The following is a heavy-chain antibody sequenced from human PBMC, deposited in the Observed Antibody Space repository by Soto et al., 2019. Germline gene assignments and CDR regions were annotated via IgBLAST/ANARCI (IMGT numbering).Heavy chain of an antibody. CDR2: IKLTGGET. CDR3: ARGGDIVVVTAPLDH. CDR1: GYTFTNYY. V-gene: IGHV1-46*01. Sequence: QVQLVQSGAEVKKPGASVKVSCRASGYTFTNYYMHWVRQAPGQGLEWMGIIKLTGGETTYAQKFLGRATMTRDTSTGTLYMELSSLRSEDTAVYYCARGGDIVVVTAPLDHWGQGTLVTVSS. J-gene: IGHJ5*02. D-gene: IGHD2-21*02.